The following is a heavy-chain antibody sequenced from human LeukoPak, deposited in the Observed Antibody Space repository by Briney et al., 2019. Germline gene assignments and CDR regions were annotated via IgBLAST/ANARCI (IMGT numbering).Heavy chain of an antibody. V-gene: IGHV1-18*01. J-gene: IGHJ3*02. D-gene: IGHD3-10*01. CDR3: ARGRRITMVRETIDAFDI. CDR2: ISAYNGNT. CDR1: GYTFTSYG. Sequence: GASVKVSCKASGYTFTSYGISWVRQAPGQGLEWMGWISAYNGNTNYAQKLQGRVTMTTDTSTSTAYMELSSLRSDDTAVYYCARGRRITMVRETIDAFDIWGQGTMVTVSS.